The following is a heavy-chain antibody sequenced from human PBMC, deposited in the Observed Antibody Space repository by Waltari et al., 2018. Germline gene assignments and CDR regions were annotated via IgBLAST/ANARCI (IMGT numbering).Heavy chain of an antibody. CDR2: IYSSGST. CDR3: ARDIAVVMRDHYYYAMDV. Sequence: QVQLQESGPGLVKPSQTLSLTCTVSGGSISSGSYYWSWIRQPAGKGLEWIGRIYSSGSTNYNPSLKGRVTISVDTAKNQFSLKLSSVTAADTAVYYCARDIAVVMRDHYYYAMDVWGHGTTVTVSS. V-gene: IGHV4-61*02. CDR1: GGSISSGSYY. J-gene: IGHJ6*02. D-gene: IGHD6-19*01.